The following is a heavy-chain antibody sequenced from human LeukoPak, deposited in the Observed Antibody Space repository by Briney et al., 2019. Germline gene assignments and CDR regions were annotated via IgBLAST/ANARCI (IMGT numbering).Heavy chain of an antibody. V-gene: IGHV3-7*01. D-gene: IGHD7-27*01. CDR2: IKYDGDEK. J-gene: IGHJ4*02. CDR3: VRESFSRGDFN. CDR1: GFIFSTYW. Sequence: GGSLRHSCAASGFIFSTYWMTWVRQAPGKGLEWVATIKYDGDEKFYVDSVTGRFTISRDNAKNSLYLQMNSLTAEDTAVYYCVRESFSRGDFNWGQGTLVSVSS.